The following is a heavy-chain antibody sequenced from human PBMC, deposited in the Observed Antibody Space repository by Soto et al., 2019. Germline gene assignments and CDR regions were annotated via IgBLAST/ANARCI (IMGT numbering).Heavy chain of an antibody. Sequence: SGPTLVKPTQTLTLTCTFSGFSLSTSGVGVGWIRQPPGKALEWLALIYWDDDKRYSSSLKSRLTITKDTSKNQVVLTMTNMDPVDTGTYYCAHDGYCNGGSCSPSTDFDYWGQGTLVTVSS. CDR1: GFSLSTSGVG. CDR2: IYWDDDK. V-gene: IGHV2-5*02. D-gene: IGHD2-15*01. J-gene: IGHJ4*02. CDR3: AHDGYCNGGSCSPSTDFDY.